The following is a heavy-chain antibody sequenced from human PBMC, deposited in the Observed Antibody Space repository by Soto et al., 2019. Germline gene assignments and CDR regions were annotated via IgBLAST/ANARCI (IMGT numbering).Heavy chain of an antibody. CDR3: AREEVNYDLNWFDP. CDR2: IYTSGST. V-gene: IGHV4-4*07. Sequence: SETLSLTCTVSGGSISSYYWSWIRQPAGKGLEWIGRIYTSGSTNYNPSLKSRVTMSVDTSKNQFSLKLSSVTAADTAVYYCAREEVNYDLNWFDPWGPGTLVTVSS. D-gene: IGHD3-3*01. J-gene: IGHJ5*02. CDR1: GGSISSYY.